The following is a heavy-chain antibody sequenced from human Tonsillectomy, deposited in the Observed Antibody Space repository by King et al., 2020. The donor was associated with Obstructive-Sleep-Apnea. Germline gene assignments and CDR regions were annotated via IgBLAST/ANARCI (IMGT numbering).Heavy chain of an antibody. CDR2: IDPRDSYT. CDR1: GYNLTMSF. D-gene: IGHD6-19*01. CDR3: ARFSEAGVH. J-gene: IGHJ4*02. Sequence: VQLVESGPVMKRPGVSLRISCKGSGYNLTMSFITWVRQTPGKGLECVGQIDPRDSYTEYSPSFQGRVTVSFDKSITTAYLQWSSLKASDTAIYYCARFSEAGVHWGQGTLVTVSS. V-gene: IGHV5-10-1*03.